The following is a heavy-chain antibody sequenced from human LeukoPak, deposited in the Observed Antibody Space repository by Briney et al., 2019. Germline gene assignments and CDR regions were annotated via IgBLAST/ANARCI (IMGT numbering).Heavy chain of an antibody. Sequence: GGSLRLSCAASGFLFSTFGMHWFRQAPGKELEWVALIWYDGSNKYYADSVKGRFTISRDTSNNTLYLQMNSLRAEDTAVYYCARGRSISAHCDYWGQGTLVTVSS. J-gene: IGHJ4*02. D-gene: IGHD3-3*02. CDR1: GFLFSTFG. CDR3: ARGRSISAHCDY. V-gene: IGHV3-33*01. CDR2: IWYDGSNK.